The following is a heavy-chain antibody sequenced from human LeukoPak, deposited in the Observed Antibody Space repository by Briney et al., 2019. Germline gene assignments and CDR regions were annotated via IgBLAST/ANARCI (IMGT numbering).Heavy chain of an antibody. V-gene: IGHV3-21*01. CDR1: GFTFSSYS. CDR3: ARDEQGGAFDY. CDR2: ISSSSSYI. J-gene: IGHJ4*02. D-gene: IGHD6-13*01. Sequence: GGSLRLSCAASGFTFSSYSMNWVRQASGKGLEWVSSISSSSSYIYYADSVKGRFTISRDNAKNSLYLQMNSLRAEDTAVYYCARDEQGGAFDYWGQGTLVTVSS.